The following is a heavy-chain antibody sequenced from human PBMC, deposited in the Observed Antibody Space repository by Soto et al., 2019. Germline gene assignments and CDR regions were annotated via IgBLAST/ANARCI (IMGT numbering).Heavy chain of an antibody. CDR3: ARDRGPSSGYYPYWFDP. Sequence: QVQLVQSGAEVKKPGSSVKVSCKASGGTFSSYAISWVRQAPGQGLEWMGEIIPIFGTANYAQKFQGRVTITADEYTSIAYMELSSLRSEDTAVYYCARDRGPSSGYYPYWFDPWGQGTLVTVSS. CDR1: GGTFSSYA. CDR2: IIPIFGTA. V-gene: IGHV1-69*12. D-gene: IGHD3-22*01. J-gene: IGHJ5*02.